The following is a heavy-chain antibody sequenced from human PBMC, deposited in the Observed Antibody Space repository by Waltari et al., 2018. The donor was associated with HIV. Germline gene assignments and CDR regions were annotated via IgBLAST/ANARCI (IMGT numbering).Heavy chain of an antibody. Sequence: QVQRVEAGGGVVQHGKDLRRSCGASGYILRNYGRNCVRKAPGKGLEWVSLIWYDGTNKYYGDSVKGRFTIPRDISKNTLYLQMNSLRAEDTSVYFCARDFALASWGPGTLVTVSS. CDR1: GYILRNYG. CDR2: IWYDGTNK. V-gene: IGHV3-33*01. CDR3: ARDFALAS. J-gene: IGHJ4*02.